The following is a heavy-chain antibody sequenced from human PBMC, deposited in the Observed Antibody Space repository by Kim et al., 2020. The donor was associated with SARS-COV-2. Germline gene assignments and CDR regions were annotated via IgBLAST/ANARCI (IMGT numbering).Heavy chain of an antibody. J-gene: IGHJ4*02. CDR1: GYTFSDYW. CDR2: INPKSGGS. D-gene: IGHD6-13*01. CDR3: GRNEAATGSYSDY. V-gene: IGHV1-2*02. Sequence: ASVKVSCKASGYTFSDYWINWVRQAPGQGLEWIGWINPKSGGSNYAQTFQGRVTMTRDTSVSTAYMELSRLTSDDTAVYYCGRNEAATGSYSDYWGQGTLVTVSS.